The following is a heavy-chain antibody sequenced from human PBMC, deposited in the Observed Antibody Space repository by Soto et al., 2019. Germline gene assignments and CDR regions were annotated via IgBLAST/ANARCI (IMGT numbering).Heavy chain of an antibody. CDR2: ISGSGGRT. CDR3: AKGLGTVIPISGVLTTAGFDF. J-gene: IGHJ4*02. CDR1: EFSFSSYA. Sequence: GGSLRLSCAASEFSFSSYAMNWVRQAPGKGLEWVSSISGSGGRTYYAESVKGRFNIYRDNSRNTLYPEMSSLRAEDMAVYYCAKGLGTVIPISGVLTTAGFDFWGQGTLVTVSS. V-gene: IGHV3-23*01. D-gene: IGHD3-3*01.